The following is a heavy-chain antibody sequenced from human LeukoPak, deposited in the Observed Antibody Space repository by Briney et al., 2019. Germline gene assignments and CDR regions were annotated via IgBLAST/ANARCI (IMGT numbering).Heavy chain of an antibody. CDR2: IYSGGST. V-gene: IGHV3-53*01. J-gene: IGHJ4*02. CDR1: GFTVSSNY. CDR3: ARDRRGSLDY. D-gene: IGHD1-26*01. Sequence: TGGSLRLSCAASGFTVSSNYMSWVRQAPGKGLEWVSVIYSGGSTYYADSVKGRFTISRDNSKNTLYPQMNSLRAEDTAVYYCARDRRGSLDYWGQGTLVTVSS.